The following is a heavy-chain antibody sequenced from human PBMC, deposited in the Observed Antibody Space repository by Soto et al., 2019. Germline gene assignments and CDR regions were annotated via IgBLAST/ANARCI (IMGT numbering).Heavy chain of an antibody. Sequence: ASVKVSCKASGGTFSSYAISWVRQAPGQGLGWMGGIIPIFGTANYAQKFQGRVTITADKSTSTAYMELSSLRSEDTAVYYCARAIFPYDYVWGSYRYDFGFDPWGQGTLVTVSS. D-gene: IGHD3-16*02. CDR1: GGTFSSYA. J-gene: IGHJ5*02. CDR3: ARAIFPYDYVWGSYRYDFGFDP. CDR2: IIPIFGTA. V-gene: IGHV1-69*06.